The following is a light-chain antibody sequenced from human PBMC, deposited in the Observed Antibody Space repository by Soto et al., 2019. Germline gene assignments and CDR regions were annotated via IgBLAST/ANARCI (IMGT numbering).Light chain of an antibody. J-gene: IGKJ1*01. CDR1: QSVSAGY. V-gene: IGKV3-20*01. CDR3: QQYGDSPT. Sequence: DIVLTQSPGTLSLSPGERATLSCRASQSVSAGYFAWYQQRPGQAPRPLIYETSSRTTGLPDRFSGSGSGTDFTLTISRLEPEDFAVYYCQQYGDSPTFGQGTKVDIK. CDR2: ETS.